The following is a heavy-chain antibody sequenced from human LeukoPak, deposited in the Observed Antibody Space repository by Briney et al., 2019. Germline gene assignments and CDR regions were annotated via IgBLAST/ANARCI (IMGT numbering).Heavy chain of an antibody. D-gene: IGHD3-22*01. CDR3: ARGYDSSGYYAYYYYGMDV. CDR1: GGSFSGYY. J-gene: IGHJ6*02. V-gene: IGHV4-34*01. Sequence: PSETLSLTCAVYGGSFSGYYWSWIRQPPGKGLEWIREINHSGSTNYNPSLKSRVTISVDTSKNQFSLKLSSVTAADTAVYYCARGYDSSGYYAYYYYGMDVWGQGTTVTVSS. CDR2: INHSGST.